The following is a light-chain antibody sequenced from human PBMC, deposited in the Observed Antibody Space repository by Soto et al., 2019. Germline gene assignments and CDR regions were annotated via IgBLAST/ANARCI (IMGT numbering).Light chain of an antibody. V-gene: IGKV2-28*01. CDR2: LGS. J-gene: IGKJ5*01. CDR3: MQALQTPIT. CDR1: DGLLHSDGYNY. Sequence: DIVMTQSPLSVPVTPGELASISCGCIDGLLHSDGYNYLDWYLQKPGQSPQLLIYLGSNRASGVPDRFSGSGSGTDFTLKISRVEAEDVGVYYCMQALQTPITFGQGTRLEI.